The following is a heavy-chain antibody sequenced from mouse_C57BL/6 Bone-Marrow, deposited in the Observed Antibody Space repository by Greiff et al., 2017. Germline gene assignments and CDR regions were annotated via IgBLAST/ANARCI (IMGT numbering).Heavy chain of an antibody. CDR2: IHPNSGST. J-gene: IGHJ2*01. CDR3: ARSSGNYVPSY. CDR1: GYTFTSYW. Sequence: QVQLQQPGAELVKPGASVKLSCKASGYTFTSYWMHWVKQRPGQCLEWIGMIHPNSGSTNYNEKFKSKATLTVDKSSSTAYMQLSSLTSEDSAVYYCARSSGNYVPSYWGQGTALTVSS. D-gene: IGHD2-1*01. V-gene: IGHV1-64*01.